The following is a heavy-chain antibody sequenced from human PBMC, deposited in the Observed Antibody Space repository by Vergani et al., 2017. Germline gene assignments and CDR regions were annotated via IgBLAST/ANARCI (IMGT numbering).Heavy chain of an antibody. V-gene: IGHV4-61*02. D-gene: IGHD6-19*01. Sequence: QVQLQESGPGLLKPSQTLSLTCTVSGASVSRGTYYWTWIRQPAGKKLEWIVRMYTSGHTIYNPSLESRVTMSVDTSKNQFSLQLSSVTAADTAVYYCARGRYSSGWYWFDPWGQGTLVTVSS. CDR2: MYTSGHT. J-gene: IGHJ5*02. CDR3: ARGRYSSGWYWFDP. CDR1: GASVSRGTYY.